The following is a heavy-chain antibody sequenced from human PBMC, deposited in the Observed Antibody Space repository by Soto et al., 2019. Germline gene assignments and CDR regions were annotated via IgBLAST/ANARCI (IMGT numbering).Heavy chain of an antibody. CDR2: INSDGCVA. V-gene: IGHV3-74*02. CDR1: SITSGNDG. CDR3: ARGDCVGGTCYSLAGSFYYYMDV. D-gene: IGHD2-15*01. Sequence: EVQLVESVAGVVGPGGSISCTGGTPSITSGNDGKCCRHHPPGTAQHLVSRINSDGCVASYVDSGKGRLTISRDNVKNTLYLQMDSLRAEDTAVYYCARGDCVGGTCYSLAGSFYYYMDVWGKGTTVTVFS. J-gene: IGHJ6*03.